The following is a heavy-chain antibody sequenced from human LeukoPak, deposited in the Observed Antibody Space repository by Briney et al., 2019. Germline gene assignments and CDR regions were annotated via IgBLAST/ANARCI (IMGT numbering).Heavy chain of an antibody. V-gene: IGHV3-74*01. CDR1: GFTFSSYW. D-gene: IGHD6-13*01. CDR2: IKSDGSGT. Sequence: GGSLRLSCAASGFTFSSYWMHWVRQAPGKGLVWVSRIKSDGSGTSYADSVKGRFTISRDSSKNTLYLQMNSLRAEDTAVYYCAKDAGAYSSSWYYFDYWGQGTLVTVSS. CDR3: AKDAGAYSSSWYYFDY. J-gene: IGHJ4*02.